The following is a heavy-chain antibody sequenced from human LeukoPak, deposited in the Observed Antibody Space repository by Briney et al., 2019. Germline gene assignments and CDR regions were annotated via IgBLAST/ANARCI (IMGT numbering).Heavy chain of an antibody. CDR1: GFTFHNYN. V-gene: IGHV3-21*01. J-gene: IGHJ4*02. CDR2: IYTTSAYI. D-gene: IGHD3-10*01. Sequence: GGSLRLSCTASGFTFHNYNMTWVRQAPGKGLEWVSSIYTTSAYIYYADSVRGRFTISRDNAKNSLYLQMNSLRAEDTALYYCARNADDSGSSGLDYWGQGTLVTVSS. CDR3: ARNADDSGSSGLDY.